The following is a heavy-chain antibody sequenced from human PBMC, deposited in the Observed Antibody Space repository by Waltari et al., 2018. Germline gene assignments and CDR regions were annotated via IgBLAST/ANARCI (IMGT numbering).Heavy chain of an antibody. CDR3: ARANGGGWMYYFDY. V-gene: IGHV3-33*01. Sequence: QVQLVESGGGVVQPGRSLRLSCAASGFTFSSYGMHWVRQAPGKGLEWVGVIWYDGSKKYYADSVKGRFTISRDNSKNTLYLQMNSLRAEDTAVYYCARANGGGWMYYFDYWGQGTLVTVSS. CDR2: IWYDGSKK. J-gene: IGHJ4*02. CDR1: GFTFSSYG. D-gene: IGHD6-19*01.